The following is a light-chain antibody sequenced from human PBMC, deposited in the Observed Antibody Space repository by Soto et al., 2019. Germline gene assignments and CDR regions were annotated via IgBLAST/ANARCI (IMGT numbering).Light chain of an antibody. Sequence: ENVLTQSPGTMSLSPGERATLSCRASQSVGTSLAWYQHKPGQAPRLISFDASKRATGIPARFSGRGSGTDFTLTISSLATEDFAVYYCQHRSNWPSWTFGEGTKVEIK. V-gene: IGKV3-11*01. CDR3: QHRSNWPSWT. CDR1: QSVGTS. CDR2: DAS. J-gene: IGKJ1*01.